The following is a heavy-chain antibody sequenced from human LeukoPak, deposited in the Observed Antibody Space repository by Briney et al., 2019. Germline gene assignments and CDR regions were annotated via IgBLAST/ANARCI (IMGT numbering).Heavy chain of an antibody. Sequence: PSETLSLTCAVSGGSISSYYWSWIRQPAGKGLEWIGRIYNSGSTNYNPSLKSRVTMSVDTAKNQFSLKLRSVTAADTAVYYCARDLEGASVYYYYYMDVWGKGTTVTVSS. CDR1: GGSISSYY. V-gene: IGHV4-4*07. D-gene: IGHD1-26*01. CDR2: IYNSGST. CDR3: ARDLEGASVYYYYYMDV. J-gene: IGHJ6*03.